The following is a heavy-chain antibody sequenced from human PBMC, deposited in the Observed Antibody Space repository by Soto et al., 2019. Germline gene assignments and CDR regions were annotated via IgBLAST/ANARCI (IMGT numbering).Heavy chain of an antibody. CDR2: RISSNGNT. CDR1: CCCTISSG. CDR3: ARVLVRYSTTEDYYFYGMDV. V-gene: IGHV1-18*01. D-gene: IGHD6-13*01. Sequence: ASCCCTISSGVSGVSQKPGEELVGWGWRISSNGNTNYAQKVQGRVTVTTDTSMSTVYMELRSRRSDDTAGYYCARVLVRYSTTEDYYFYGMDVWGQGTTVTVYS. J-gene: IGHJ6*02.